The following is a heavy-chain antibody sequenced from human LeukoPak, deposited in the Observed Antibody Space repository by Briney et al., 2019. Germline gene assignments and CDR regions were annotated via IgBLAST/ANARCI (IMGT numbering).Heavy chain of an antibody. J-gene: IGHJ4*02. D-gene: IGHD3-10*01. CDR1: GGSISSGGYY. V-gene: IGHV4-31*03. CDR2: IYYSGST. CDR3: ASSAGDYYFDY. Sequence: SETLSLTCTVSGGSISSGGYYWIWIRQHPGKGLERIGYIYYSGSTYYNPSLKSRVTISVDTSKNQFSLKLSSVTAPDTAVYYCASSAGDYYFDYWGQGTLVTVSS.